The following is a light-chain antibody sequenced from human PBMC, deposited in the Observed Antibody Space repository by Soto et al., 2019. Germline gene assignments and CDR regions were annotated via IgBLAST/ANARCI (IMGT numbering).Light chain of an antibody. CDR2: DAS. J-gene: IGKJ4*01. V-gene: IGKV3-11*01. CDR1: QSVSTF. CDR3: QQRSSWRVT. Sequence: EIVLTQFPATLSLSPGERATLSCRASQSVSTFLAWYQQKPGQAPRLVVYDASKRATGIPARFSGSGSGTDCTLTISSLEPEDFAVYYCQQRSSWRVTVGGGTKVEIK.